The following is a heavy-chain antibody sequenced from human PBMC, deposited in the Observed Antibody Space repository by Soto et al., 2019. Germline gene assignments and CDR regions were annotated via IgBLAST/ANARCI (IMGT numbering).Heavy chain of an antibody. CDR3: ARGDSSGSPDP. V-gene: IGHV1-69*02. CDR2: IIPILGIA. Sequence: QVQLVQSGAEVKKPGSSVKVSCKASGGTFSSYTISWVRQAPGQGLEWMGRIIPILGIANYAQKFQGRVTITADKSTSTAYMELSSLRSEDTAVYYCARGDSSGSPDPWGQGTLVTVSS. D-gene: IGHD3-22*01. J-gene: IGHJ5*02. CDR1: GGTFSSYT.